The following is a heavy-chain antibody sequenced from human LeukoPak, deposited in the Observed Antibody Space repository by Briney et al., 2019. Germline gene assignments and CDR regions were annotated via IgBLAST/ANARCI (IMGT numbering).Heavy chain of an antibody. CDR1: GFTFSSFS. D-gene: IGHD2-15*01. Sequence: GGAPRLSLGASGFTFSSFSMNRVRQAPGKGLEWVSSINSSSSYIYYADSVKGRFTISRDNAKNSLYLQMNSLRAEDTAVYYCARDPALVAATPYYFDYWGQGTLVTVSS. J-gene: IGHJ4*02. CDR2: INSSSSYI. V-gene: IGHV3-21*01. CDR3: ARDPALVAATPYYFDY.